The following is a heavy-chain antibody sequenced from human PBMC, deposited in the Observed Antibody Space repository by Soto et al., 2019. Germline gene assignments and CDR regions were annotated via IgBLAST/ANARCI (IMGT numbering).Heavy chain of an antibody. D-gene: IGHD3-16*01. Sequence: RGESLKISCQGSGYSFVNHWIAWVRQMPGKGLEWVGVIYPGDSDTRYSPSFQGQVTISADKSISTAYLQWSSLKASDTAIFYCARNRLRQYYYVMDVWGQGTTVTVYS. CDR1: GYSFVNHW. V-gene: IGHV5-51*01. CDR2: IYPGDSDT. J-gene: IGHJ6*02. CDR3: ARNRLRQYYYVMDV.